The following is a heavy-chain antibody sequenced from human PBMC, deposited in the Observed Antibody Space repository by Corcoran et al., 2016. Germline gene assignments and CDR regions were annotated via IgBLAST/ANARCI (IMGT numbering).Heavy chain of an antibody. CDR3: AREGYDFWSGYYWAHYYYYYGMDV. D-gene: IGHD3-3*01. CDR1: GGSISSSSYY. V-gene: IGHV4-39*07. Sequence: QLQLQESGPGLVKPSETLSLTCTVSGGSISSSSYYWGWIRQPPGKGLEWIGSIYYSGSTYYNPSLKSRVTISVDTSKNQSSLTLSSVTAADTAVYYCAREGYDFWSGYYWAHYYYYYGMDVWGQGTTVTVSS. CDR2: IYYSGST. J-gene: IGHJ6*02.